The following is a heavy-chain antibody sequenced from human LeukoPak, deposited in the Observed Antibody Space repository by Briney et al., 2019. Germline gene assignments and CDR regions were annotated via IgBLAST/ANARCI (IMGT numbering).Heavy chain of an antibody. CDR2: INPNSGGT. CDR1: GYTFTSYD. J-gene: IGHJ4*02. Sequence: GASVKVSCKASGYTFTSYDINWVRQATGQGLEWMGWINPNSGGTNYAQKFQGRVTMTRDTSISTAYMELSRLRSDDTAVYYCAGDRTLGDYWGQGTLVTVSS. CDR3: AGDRTLGDY. D-gene: IGHD3-16*01. V-gene: IGHV1-2*02.